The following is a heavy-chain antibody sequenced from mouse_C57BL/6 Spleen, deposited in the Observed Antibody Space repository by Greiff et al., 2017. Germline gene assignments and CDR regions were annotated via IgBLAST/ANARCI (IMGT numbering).Heavy chain of an antibody. J-gene: IGHJ3*01. V-gene: IGHV1-64*01. Sequence: VQLQQPGAELVKPGASVKLSCKASGYTFTSYWMHWVKQRPGQGLEWIGMIHPNSGSTNYNEKFKSKATLTVDKSSSTAYMQLSSLTSEDSAVYYCARSGDYGGGVSWFAYWGQGTLVTVSA. CDR1: GYTFTSYW. CDR3: ARSGDYGGGVSWFAY. CDR2: IHPNSGST. D-gene: IGHD2-4*01.